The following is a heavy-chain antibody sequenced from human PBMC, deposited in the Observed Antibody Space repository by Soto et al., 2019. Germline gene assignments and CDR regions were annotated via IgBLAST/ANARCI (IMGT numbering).Heavy chain of an antibody. J-gene: IGHJ3*02. CDR1: GFSLWTTGAG. CDR2: IYWDDDQ. V-gene: IGHV2-5*02. CDR3: AHATEAGSFAFDI. Sequence: QITLKESGFMLVKSTQTLTLTCTFSGFSLWTTGAGVGWIRQPPGKALEWLALIYWDDDQRYIASLKSRLTITKDTSKNQVVLRMTNMDPIDTATYYCAHATEAGSFAFDIWGQGAMVTVSS. D-gene: IGHD6-13*01.